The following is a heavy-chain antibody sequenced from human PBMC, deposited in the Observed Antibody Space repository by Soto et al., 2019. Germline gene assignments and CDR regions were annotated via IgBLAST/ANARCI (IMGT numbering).Heavy chain of an antibody. V-gene: IGHV4-34*01. CDR1: GGSFSGYY. Sequence: SETLSLTCAVYGGSFSGYYWSWIRQPPGKGLEWIGEINHSGSTNYNPSLKSRVTISVDTSKNQFSLKLSSVTAADTAVYYCARSLTVSSVFIKYYFDLWGQGTLVTV. J-gene: IGHJ4*02. CDR3: ARSLTVSSVFIKYYFDL. D-gene: IGHD3-22*01. CDR2: INHSGST.